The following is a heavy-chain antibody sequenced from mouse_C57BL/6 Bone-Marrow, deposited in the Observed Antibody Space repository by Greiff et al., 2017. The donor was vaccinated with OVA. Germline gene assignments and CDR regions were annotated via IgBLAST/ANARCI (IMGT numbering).Heavy chain of an antibody. J-gene: IGHJ2*01. CDR1: GYTFTDYS. Sequence: VQLQQSGPVLVKPGASVKMSCKASGYTFTDYSMNWVKQSHGKSLEWIGVIYPYDGGTSYNHKFKGKATLTVDKSSSTAYMELNSLTSEDSAVYYCAPIYDGYSVDYWGQGTTLTVSS. CDR3: APIYDGYSVDY. V-gene: IGHV1-19*01. CDR2: IYPYDGGT. D-gene: IGHD2-3*01.